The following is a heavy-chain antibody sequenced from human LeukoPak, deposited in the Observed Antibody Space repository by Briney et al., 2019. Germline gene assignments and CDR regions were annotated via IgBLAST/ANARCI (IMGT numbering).Heavy chain of an antibody. CDR3: ARLGTSRPPKYYYDSSGYIKLLDY. J-gene: IGHJ4*02. V-gene: IGHV1-18*01. Sequence: GASVKVSCKASGYTFTSYGISWVRQAPGQGLEWMGWISAYNGNTNYAQKLQGRVTMTTDTSTSTAYMELRSLRSDDTAVYYCARLGTSRPPKYYYDSSGYIKLLDYWGQGTLVTVSS. CDR2: ISAYNGNT. D-gene: IGHD3-22*01. CDR1: GYTFTSYG.